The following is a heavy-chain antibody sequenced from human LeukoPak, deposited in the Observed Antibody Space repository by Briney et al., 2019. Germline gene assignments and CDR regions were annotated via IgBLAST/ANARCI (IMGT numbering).Heavy chain of an antibody. CDR2: ISSSSSYT. J-gene: IGHJ6*04. V-gene: IGHV3-11*06. Sequence: GGSLRLSCAASGFTFSDYYMSWIRQAPGKGLEWVSYISSSSSYTNYADSVKGRFTISRDNAKNSLYLQMNSLRAEDTAVYYRARESYSSTGLDVWGKGTTVTVSS. D-gene: IGHD6-19*01. CDR3: ARESYSSTGLDV. CDR1: GFTFSDYY.